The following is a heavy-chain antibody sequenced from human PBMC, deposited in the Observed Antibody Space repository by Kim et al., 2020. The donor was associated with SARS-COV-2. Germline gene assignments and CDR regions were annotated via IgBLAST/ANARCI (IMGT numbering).Heavy chain of an antibody. Sequence: GGSLRLSCAASGFTFSSYDMHWVRQATGKGLEWVSAIGTAGDTYYPGSVKGRFTISRENAKNSLYLQMNSLRSGDTAVYYCARAQNSSGWYGGAFDIWGQGTMVTVSS. CDR1: GFTFSSYD. J-gene: IGHJ3*02. CDR2: IGTAGDT. D-gene: IGHD6-19*01. V-gene: IGHV3-13*01. CDR3: ARAQNSSGWYGGAFDI.